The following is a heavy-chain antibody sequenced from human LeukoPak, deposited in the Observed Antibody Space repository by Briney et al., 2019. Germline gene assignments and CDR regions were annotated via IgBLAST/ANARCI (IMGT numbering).Heavy chain of an antibody. CDR1: GLTFNNYV. CDR3: AKQVGSSWLFDS. D-gene: IGHD6-13*01. J-gene: IGHJ5*01. Sequence: GGSLRLSCEASGLTFNNYVMTWVRQAPGKGLEWVSVVSGSGTYTYYADSLKGRFTISRDNFKNTLYLEMKSLRADDTAVYYCAKQVGSSWLFDSWGQGTLVTVSS. CDR2: VSGSGTYT. V-gene: IGHV3-23*01.